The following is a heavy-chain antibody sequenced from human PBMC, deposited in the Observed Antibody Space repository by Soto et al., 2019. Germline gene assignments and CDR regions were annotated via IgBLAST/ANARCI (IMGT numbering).Heavy chain of an antibody. D-gene: IGHD1-1*01. CDR1: GSSLSPYY. CDR3: ARVGRYRCARDV. CDR2: IYPSGTT. Sequence: QVQLQESGPGLVKPSETLSLTCTVSGSSLSPYYWIWIRQPPGKGLEWIGYIYPSGTTNYKPSLKCRVSISVDTSKNQFSLKLSSVTAADTAVYYFARVGRYRCARDVWGQGTTVSVSS. J-gene: IGHJ6*02. V-gene: IGHV4-59*01.